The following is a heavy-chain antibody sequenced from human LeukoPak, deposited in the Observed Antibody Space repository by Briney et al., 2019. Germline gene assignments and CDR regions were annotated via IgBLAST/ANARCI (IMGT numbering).Heavy chain of an antibody. CDR2: IIPIFGTS. D-gene: IGHD2-2*01. CDR3: AIRFRRVVPAGGAFDI. V-gene: IGHV1-69*13. J-gene: IGHJ3*02. CDR1: GGTFSSYT. Sequence: SVQVSCKASGGTFSSYTISWVRQAPGQGLEWMGGIIPIFGTSNYAQKFRGRVTITVAESTNTAYMELSSLRSEDTAVYYCAIRFRRVVPAGGAFDIWGQGTMVTVSS.